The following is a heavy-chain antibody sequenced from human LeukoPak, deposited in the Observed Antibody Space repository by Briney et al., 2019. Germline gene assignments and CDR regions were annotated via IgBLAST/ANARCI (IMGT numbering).Heavy chain of an antibody. V-gene: IGHV1-69*01. CDR2: IIPIFGTA. CDR3: ARDRGRVGATKEAFDI. Sequence: SVKVSCKASGGTFSSYAISWVRQAPGQGLEWMGGIIPIFGTANYAQKFQGRVTITADESTSTAYMELSSLRSDDTAVYYCARDRGRVGATKEAFDIWGQGTMVTVSS. CDR1: GGTFSSYA. D-gene: IGHD1-26*01. J-gene: IGHJ3*02.